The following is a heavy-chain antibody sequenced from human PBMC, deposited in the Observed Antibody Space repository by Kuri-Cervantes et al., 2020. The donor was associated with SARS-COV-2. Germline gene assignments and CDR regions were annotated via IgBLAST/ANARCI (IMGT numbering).Heavy chain of an antibody. CDR3: ARLVDIVVVPAAQRGWFDP. J-gene: IGHJ5*02. V-gene: IGHV5-51*01. Sequence: GESLKISCQASGYRFTGYWIGWVRQMPGKALEWMGLIYPYDSDTRYNPSFQGHITISIDKSISTAYLQWSSLKASDTAMYYCARLVDIVVVPAAQRGWFDPWGQGTLVTVSS. CDR2: IYPYDSDT. CDR1: GYRFTGYW. D-gene: IGHD2-2*01.